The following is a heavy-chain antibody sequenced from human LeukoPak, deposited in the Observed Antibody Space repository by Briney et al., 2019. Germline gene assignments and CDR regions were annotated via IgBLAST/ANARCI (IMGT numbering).Heavy chain of an antibody. J-gene: IGHJ4*02. Sequence: GGSLRLSCAASGFTFSRSGMHWVRQAPGKGLEWVAFIRYDGTSKYYADSVKVRFPISRDNAKNKVDRKHHILRAENTAVYYCAKETRGSYSDYWGQGTLVTVSS. CDR3: AKETRGSYSDY. V-gene: IGHV3-30*02. CDR1: GFTFSRSG. CDR2: IRYDGTSK. D-gene: IGHD1-26*01.